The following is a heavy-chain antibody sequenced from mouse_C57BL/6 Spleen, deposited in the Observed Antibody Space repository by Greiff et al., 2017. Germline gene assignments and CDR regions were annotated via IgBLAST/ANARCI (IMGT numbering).Heavy chain of an antibody. Sequence: EVKVEESGGGLVHPGGSMKLSCVASGFTFSNYWMNWVRQSPEKGLEWVAQIRLKSDNYATHYAESVKGRFTISRDDSKSSVYLQMNNLRAEDTGIYYCTGGYYSNLWNYAMDYWGQGTSVTVSS. V-gene: IGHV6-3*01. CDR3: TGGYYSNLWNYAMDY. CDR1: GFTFSNYW. J-gene: IGHJ4*01. D-gene: IGHD2-5*01. CDR2: IRLKSDNYAT.